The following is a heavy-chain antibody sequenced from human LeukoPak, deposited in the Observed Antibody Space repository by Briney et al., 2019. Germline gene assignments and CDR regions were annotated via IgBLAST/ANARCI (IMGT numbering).Heavy chain of an antibody. D-gene: IGHD3-3*01. J-gene: IGHJ6*03. Sequence: SETLSLTCTVSGGSISSGDYYWSWIRQPPRKGLEWVGYIYYSGSTYYNPSLKSRVTISVDTSKNQFSLKLSSVTAADTAVYYCARELTGYDFWSGYYRERANYYMDVWGKGTTVTVSS. CDR2: IYYSGST. CDR3: ARELTGYDFWSGYYRERANYYMDV. V-gene: IGHV4-30-4*08. CDR1: GGSISSGDYY.